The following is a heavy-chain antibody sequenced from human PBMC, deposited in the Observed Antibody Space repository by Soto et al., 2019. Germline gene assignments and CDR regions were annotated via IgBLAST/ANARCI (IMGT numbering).Heavy chain of an antibody. V-gene: IGHV4-30-4*01. CDR2: IYYSGST. CDR3: ARVYYDYVWGSYHYPGYFDY. D-gene: IGHD3-16*02. Sequence: SETLSLTCTVSGGSISSGDYYWSWIRQPPGKGLEWIGYIYYSGSTYYNPSLKSRVTISVDTSKNQFSLKLSSVTAADTAVYYCARVYYDYVWGSYHYPGYFDYWGQGTLGTVS. J-gene: IGHJ4*02. CDR1: GGSISSGDYY.